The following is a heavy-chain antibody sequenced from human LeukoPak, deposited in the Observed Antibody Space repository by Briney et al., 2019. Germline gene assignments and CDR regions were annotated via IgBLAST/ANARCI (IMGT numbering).Heavy chain of an antibody. J-gene: IGHJ6*03. D-gene: IGHD4/OR15-4a*01. CDR3: ARGARLGYYYYYMDV. CDR1: GGSISSCY. V-gene: IGHV4-4*09. CDR2: IYTSGST. Sequence: SETLSLTCTVSGGSISSCYWSWIRQPPGKGLEWIGYIYTSGSTNYNPSLKSRVTISVDTSKNQFSLKLSSVTAADTAVYYCARGARLGYYYYYMDVWGKGTTVTVSS.